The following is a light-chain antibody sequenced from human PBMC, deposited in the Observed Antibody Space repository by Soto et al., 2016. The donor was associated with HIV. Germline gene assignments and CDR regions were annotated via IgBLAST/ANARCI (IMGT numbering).Light chain of an antibody. CDR3: QQYNTVPWT. CDR1: QSVSVW. J-gene: IGKJ1*01. V-gene: IGKV1-5*03. Sequence: DIQMTQFPSTLSASIGDRVTITCRACQSVSVWLAWYQQKPGKAPNLLIFKTSTLEVGVPSRFSGSGSGTDFTLTLSSVQPDDVGTYYCQQYNTVPWTFGQGTKLEMK. CDR2: KTS.